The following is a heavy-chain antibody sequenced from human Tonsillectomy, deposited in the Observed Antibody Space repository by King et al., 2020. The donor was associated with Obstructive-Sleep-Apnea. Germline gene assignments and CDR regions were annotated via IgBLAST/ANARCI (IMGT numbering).Heavy chain of an antibody. Sequence: HLQESGPGLVKPSQTLSLTCTVFGGSIISGDYYWSWIRQPPRKCREWIGESDYSGRTYYIPSLKSRFNISVVTSKNQFSLKLSLVTAADTAVYYCARDHGSGSYYYWFDPWGQGTLVTVSS. CDR3: ARDHGSGSYYYWFDP. V-gene: IGHV4-30-4*01. CDR1: GGSIISGDYY. J-gene: IGHJ5*02. D-gene: IGHD3-10*01. CDR2: SDYSGRT.